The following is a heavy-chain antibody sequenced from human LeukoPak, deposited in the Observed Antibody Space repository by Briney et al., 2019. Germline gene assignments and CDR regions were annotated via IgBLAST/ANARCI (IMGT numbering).Heavy chain of an antibody. Sequence: GGSLRLSCAASGFTVSNNYMSWVRQAPGKGLEWVSVIYSGGSPYYADSVKGRFTISRDNSKNTLYLQMNSLRAEDTAVYYCARHGARMYYDFWSTMDVWGKGTTVTVSS. J-gene: IGHJ6*04. CDR3: ARHGARMYYDFWSTMDV. CDR1: GFTVSNNY. V-gene: IGHV3-53*01. D-gene: IGHD3-3*01. CDR2: IYSGGSP.